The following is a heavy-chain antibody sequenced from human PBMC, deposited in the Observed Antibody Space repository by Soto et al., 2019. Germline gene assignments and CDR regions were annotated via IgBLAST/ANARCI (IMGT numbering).Heavy chain of an antibody. V-gene: IGHV1-2*02. D-gene: IGHD2-15*01. CDR2: VNPNSGDT. CDR1: GYTLTGYY. CDR3: ARGSGQDYLAFDI. Sequence: QVQLVQSGAEVKKPGASVKVSCKASGYTLTGYYMHWVRQAPGQGLEWMGWVNPNSGDTNYAQKFQGRVTMTRDTSINKAYMELSRLRSDDTAVYYCARGSGQDYLAFDIWGQGTMVTVSS. J-gene: IGHJ3*02.